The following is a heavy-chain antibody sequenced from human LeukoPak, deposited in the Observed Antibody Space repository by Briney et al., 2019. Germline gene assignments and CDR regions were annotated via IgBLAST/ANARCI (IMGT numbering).Heavy chain of an antibody. CDR2: IYPCDSDT. D-gene: IGHD3-10*01. CDR3: ARRYGSGSYYNVDY. J-gene: IGHJ4*02. CDR1: GYKFTNYW. V-gene: IGHV5-51*01. Sequence: GESLEISCDGSGYKFTNYWIGWVRQMPGKGLEWMGIIYPCDSDTRYSPSFQGQVTISADKSISTAYLQWSSLKASDTAMYYCARRYGSGSYYNVDYWGQGTLVTVSS.